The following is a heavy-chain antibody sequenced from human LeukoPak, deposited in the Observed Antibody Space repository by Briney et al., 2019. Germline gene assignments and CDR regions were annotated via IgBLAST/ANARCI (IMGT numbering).Heavy chain of an antibody. CDR3: ARGLGPELRYFDWFLSPYIDV. J-gene: IGHJ4*02. D-gene: IGHD3-9*01. CDR1: GYTFTSYY. V-gene: IGHV1-46*01. Sequence: ASVKVSCKASGYTFTSYYMHWVRQAPGQGLEWMGIINPSGGSTSYAQKFQGRVTMTRDMSTSTVYMELSSLRSEDTAVYYCARGLGPELRYFDWFLSPYIDVWGQGTLVTVSS. CDR2: INPSGGST.